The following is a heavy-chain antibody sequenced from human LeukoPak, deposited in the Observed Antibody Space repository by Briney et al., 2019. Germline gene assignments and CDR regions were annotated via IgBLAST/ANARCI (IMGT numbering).Heavy chain of an antibody. CDR3: ARGGGSSSGGVDY. V-gene: IGHV3-13*01. CDR1: GFTFSSYD. J-gene: IGHJ4*02. CDR2: IGTAGDT. Sequence: GWSLRLSCAASGFTFSSYDMHWVRQATGKGLEWVSAIGTAGDTYYPGSVKGRFTISRENAKNSLYLQMNSLRAGDTAVYYCARGGGSSSGGVDYWGQGTLVTVSS. D-gene: IGHD6-6*01.